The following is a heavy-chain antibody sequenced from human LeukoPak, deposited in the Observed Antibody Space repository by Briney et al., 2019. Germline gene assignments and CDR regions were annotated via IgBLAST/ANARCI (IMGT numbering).Heavy chain of an antibody. D-gene: IGHD2-2*01. CDR2: ISNSSSYI. CDR3: ARDFLVSPPGKVPAAIIVWYFDL. CDR1: GFTFSSYS. V-gene: IGHV3-21*01. Sequence: GGSLRLSCAASGFTFSSYSMNWVRQAPGKGLEWVSSISNSSSYIYYADSVKGRFTISRDNSKNTLYLQMNSLRAEDTAVYYCARDFLVSPPGKVPAAIIVWYFDLWGRGTLVTVSS. J-gene: IGHJ2*01.